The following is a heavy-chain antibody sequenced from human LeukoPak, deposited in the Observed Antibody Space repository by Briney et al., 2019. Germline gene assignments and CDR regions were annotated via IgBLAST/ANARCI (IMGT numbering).Heavy chain of an antibody. CDR3: ARVFYDSSGYYSPRFDY. Sequence: GRSLRLSCAASGFTFSSYGMHWVRQAPGKGLEWVAVIWYDGSNKYYADSVKGRFTISRDNSKNTLYLQMNSLRAEDTAVYYCARVFYDSSGYYSPRFDYWSQGTLVTVSS. CDR2: IWYDGSNK. J-gene: IGHJ4*02. CDR1: GFTFSSYG. D-gene: IGHD3-22*01. V-gene: IGHV3-33*01.